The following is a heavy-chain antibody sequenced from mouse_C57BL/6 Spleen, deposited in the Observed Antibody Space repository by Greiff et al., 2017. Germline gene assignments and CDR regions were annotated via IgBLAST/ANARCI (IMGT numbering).Heavy chain of an antibody. D-gene: IGHD1-2*01. CDR1: GYSITSGYY. V-gene: IGHV3-6*01. CDR2: ISYDGSN. CDR3: AREGVVLRPWFAY. Sequence: EVQLVESGPGLVKPSQSLSLTCSVTGYSITSGYYWNWIRQFPGNKLEWMGYISYDGSNNYNPSLKNRIPITRDTAKNQFFLKLNSVTTEDTATYYCAREGVVLRPWFAYWGQGTLVTVSA. J-gene: IGHJ3*01.